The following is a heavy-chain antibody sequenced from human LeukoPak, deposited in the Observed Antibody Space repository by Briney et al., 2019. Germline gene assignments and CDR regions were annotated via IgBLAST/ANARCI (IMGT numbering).Heavy chain of an antibody. V-gene: IGHV4-59*12. CDR1: GGSISSYY. Sequence: PSETLSLTCTVSGGSISSYYWSWIRQPPGKGLEWIGYIYYSGSTNYNPSLKSRVTISVDTSKNQFSLKLSSVTAADAAVYYCARLGYSGYQDPYYFDYWGQGTLVTVSS. D-gene: IGHD5-12*01. CDR3: ARLGYSGYQDPYYFDY. J-gene: IGHJ4*02. CDR2: IYYSGST.